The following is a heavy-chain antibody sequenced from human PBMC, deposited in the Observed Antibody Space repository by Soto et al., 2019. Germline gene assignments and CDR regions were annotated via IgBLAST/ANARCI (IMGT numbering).Heavy chain of an antibody. Sequence: SETLSLTCTVSGGSISSYDWCWIRQPAGKGLEWIGRIYTSGSTNDNPSHRSRVTMSVDTSKNKSSLKLSSVTAADTAVYYCARFLVGATPANPSYYYYYGMDVWGQGTTVTVSS. D-gene: IGHD1-26*01. CDR2: IYTSGST. J-gene: IGHJ6*02. CDR1: GGSISSYD. CDR3: ARFLVGATPANPSYYYYYGMDV. V-gene: IGHV4-4*07.